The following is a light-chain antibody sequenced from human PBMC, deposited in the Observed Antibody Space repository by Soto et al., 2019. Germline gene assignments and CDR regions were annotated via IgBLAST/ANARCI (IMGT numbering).Light chain of an antibody. CDR3: SSYTGRSTWV. J-gene: IGLJ3*02. Sequence: QSALTQPASVSGSPGQSITISCTGTSSDVGGYNYVSWYQQHPGTSPKLMIYEVSNRPSGVSNRFSGSKSGNTASLIISGLQAEDEGDYYCSSYTGRSTWVFGGGTKVTVL. V-gene: IGLV2-14*01. CDR2: EVS. CDR1: SSDVGGYNY.